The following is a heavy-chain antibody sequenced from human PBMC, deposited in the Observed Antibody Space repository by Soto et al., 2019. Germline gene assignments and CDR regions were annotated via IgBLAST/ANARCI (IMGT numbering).Heavy chain of an antibody. CDR1: GAPTTWGDYS. CDR3: ARGRVVVPAAVMFNRLDP. Sequence: PSETLSLTCAISGAPTTWGDYSWNWIRQPPGKGLEWIGYIFHGGSTYYNPSLRSRVTISVDRSRTQFSLKMSSVTAADTAVYYCARGRVVVPAAVMFNRLDPWGQGALVTVSS. D-gene: IGHD2-2*01. CDR2: IFHGGST. J-gene: IGHJ5*02. V-gene: IGHV4-30-2*01.